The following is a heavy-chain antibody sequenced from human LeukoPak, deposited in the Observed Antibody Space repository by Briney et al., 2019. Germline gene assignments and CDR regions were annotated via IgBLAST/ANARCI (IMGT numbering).Heavy chain of an antibody. D-gene: IGHD3-10*01. J-gene: IGHJ4*02. V-gene: IGHV4-34*01. Sequence: SETLSLTCAVYGGSFSGYYWSWIRQPPGKGLEWIGEINHSGSTNYNPSLKSRVTISVDTSKNQFSLKLSSVTAADTAVYYCAREEKITMVRGVLGYWGQGTLVTVSS. CDR2: INHSGST. CDR1: GGSFSGYY. CDR3: AREEKITMVRGVLGY.